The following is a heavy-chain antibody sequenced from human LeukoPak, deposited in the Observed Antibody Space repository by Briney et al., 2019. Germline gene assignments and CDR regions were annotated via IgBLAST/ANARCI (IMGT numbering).Heavy chain of an antibody. Sequence: GGSLRLSCAASGFTFSSYAMSWVRQAPGKGLEWVASISSTSTFIYSADSVRGRFTISRDTAKNSLFLQMNSLRAEDTAIYYCARDYFDSSDYPQTYYYYYMDVWGKGTTVTVSS. D-gene: IGHD3-22*01. V-gene: IGHV3-21*01. J-gene: IGHJ6*03. CDR1: GFTFSSYA. CDR2: ISSTSTFI. CDR3: ARDYFDSSDYPQTYYYYYMDV.